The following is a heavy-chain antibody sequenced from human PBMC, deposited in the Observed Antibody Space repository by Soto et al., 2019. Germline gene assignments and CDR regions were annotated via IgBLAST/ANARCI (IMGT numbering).Heavy chain of an antibody. J-gene: IGHJ4*02. Sequence: SETLSLTCTVSGGSISSGDYYWSWIRQPPGKGLEWIGYIYYSGSTYYNPSLKSRVTISVDTSKDQFSLKLSSVTAADTAVYYCARVIKGPLGALCYFDYWGQGTLVTVSS. V-gene: IGHV4-30-4*01. CDR1: GGSISSGDYY. D-gene: IGHD2-21*01. CDR3: ARVIKGPLGALCYFDY. CDR2: IYYSGST.